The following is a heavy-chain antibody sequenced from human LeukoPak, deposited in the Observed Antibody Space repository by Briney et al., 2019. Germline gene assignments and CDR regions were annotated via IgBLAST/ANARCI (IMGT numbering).Heavy chain of an antibody. CDR3: ARDSPRGYCSGGSCYAWFDP. D-gene: IGHD2-15*01. CDR1: GFTFSSYS. J-gene: IGHJ5*02. Sequence: GGSLRLSCAASGFTFSSYSMNWVRQAPGKGLEWVSSISSSSSYIYYADSVKGRFTISRDNAKNSLYLQMNSLRAEDTAVYHCARDSPRGYCSGGSCYAWFDPWGQGTLVTVSS. V-gene: IGHV3-21*01. CDR2: ISSSSSYI.